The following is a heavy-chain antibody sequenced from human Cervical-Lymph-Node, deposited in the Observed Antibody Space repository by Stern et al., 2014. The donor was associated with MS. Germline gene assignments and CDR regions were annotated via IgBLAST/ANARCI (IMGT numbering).Heavy chain of an antibody. V-gene: IGHV1-24*01. CDR1: GYTLTEFS. CDR3: ATLSPGAGGNYYRHFDY. CDR2: FDPEDGET. Sequence: VQLVESGAEVKKPGASVKVSCKVSGYTLTEFSMHWVRQAPSKGLEWMGGFDPEDGETIYAQKFQGRVTMAEDTSTDTAYMELISLRSEDTAVYYCATLSPGAGGNYYRHFDYWGQGTLVTVSS. D-gene: IGHD1-26*01. J-gene: IGHJ4*02.